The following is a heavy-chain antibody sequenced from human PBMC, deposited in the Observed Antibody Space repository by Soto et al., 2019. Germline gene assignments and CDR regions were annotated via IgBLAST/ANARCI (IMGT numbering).Heavy chain of an antibody. J-gene: IGHJ4*02. D-gene: IGHD1-20*01. CDR3: ARFSITGKVGDFDY. CDR1: GGSISSSSYY. Sequence: QLQLQESGPGLVKPSETLSLTCTVSGGSISSSSYYWGWIRQPPGKGLEWIGSIYYSGSTYYNPYLKSRVTISVDTSKNQFSLKLSSVTAADTAVYYCARFSITGKVGDFDYWGQGTLVTVSS. CDR2: IYYSGST. V-gene: IGHV4-39*01.